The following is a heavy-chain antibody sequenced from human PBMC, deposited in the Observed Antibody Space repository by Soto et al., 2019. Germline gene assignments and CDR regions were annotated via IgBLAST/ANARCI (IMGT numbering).Heavy chain of an antibody. V-gene: IGHV1-69*13. CDR1: GGTFSSYA. J-gene: IGHJ6*02. CDR2: IIPIFGTA. CDR3: ARGQTTVVTTLSYYYYGMDV. D-gene: IGHD4-17*01. Sequence: SVKVSCKASGGTFSSYAISWVRQAPGQGLEWMGGIIPIFGTANYAQKFQGRVTITADESTSTAYMELSSLRSEDTAVYYCARGQTTVVTTLSYYYYGMDVWGQGTTVTVSS.